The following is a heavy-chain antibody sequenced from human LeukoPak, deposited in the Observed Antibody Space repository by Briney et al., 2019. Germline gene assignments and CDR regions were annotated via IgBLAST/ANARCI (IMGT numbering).Heavy chain of an antibody. Sequence: QSGGSLRLSCAASGFTFSSYAMSWVRQAPGKGLEWVSAISGSGGSTYYADSVKGRFTISRDNSKNTLYLQMNSLRAEDTAVYYCAKGSHYYDSIELGAFDIWGQGTMVTVSS. D-gene: IGHD3-22*01. CDR1: GFTFSSYA. CDR3: AKGSHYYDSIELGAFDI. J-gene: IGHJ3*02. V-gene: IGHV3-23*01. CDR2: ISGSGGST.